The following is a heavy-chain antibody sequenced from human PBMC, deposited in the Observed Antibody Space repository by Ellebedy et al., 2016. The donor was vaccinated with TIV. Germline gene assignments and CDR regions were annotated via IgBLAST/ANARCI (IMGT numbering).Heavy chain of an antibody. CDR2: MNPNSGNT. D-gene: IGHD6-13*01. J-gene: IGHJ5*02. Sequence: AASVKVSCKASGYTFTSYDINWVRQATGQGLEWMGWMNPNSGNTGYAQKFQGRVTMTRNTSISTAYMELRSLRSDDTAVYYCARVSRYSSSWSSNWFDPWGQGTLVTVSS. CDR1: GYTFTSYD. CDR3: ARVSRYSSSWSSNWFDP. V-gene: IGHV1-8*01.